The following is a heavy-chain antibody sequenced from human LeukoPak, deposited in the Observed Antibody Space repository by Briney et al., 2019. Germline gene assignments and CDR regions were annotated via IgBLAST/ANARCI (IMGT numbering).Heavy chain of an antibody. CDR2: ISSNGGST. V-gene: IGHV3-64*01. J-gene: IGHJ4*02. CDR1: GFTFSSYA. D-gene: IGHD5-24*01. Sequence: GGSLRLSCAASGFTFSSYAMHWVRQAPGKGLEYVSAISSNGGSTYYANSVKGRFTISRDNSKNTLYLQMNSLRAEDTAVYYCAKDRGWLQLVYYFDYWGQGTLVTVSS. CDR3: AKDRGWLQLVYYFDY.